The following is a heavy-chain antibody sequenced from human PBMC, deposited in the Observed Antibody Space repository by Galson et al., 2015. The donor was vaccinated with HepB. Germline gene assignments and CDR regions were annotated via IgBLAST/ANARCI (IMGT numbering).Heavy chain of an antibody. CDR1: GGTFSSYA. Sequence: SVKVSCKASGGTFSSYAISWVRQAPGQGLEWMGGIIPIFGIANYAQKFQGRVTITADKSTSTAYMELSSLRSEDTAVYYCARVGGTGVVIISWDRTANDAFDIWGQGTMVTVSS. D-gene: IGHD3-3*01. J-gene: IGHJ3*02. CDR2: IIPIFGIA. CDR3: ARVGGTGVVIISWDRTANDAFDI. V-gene: IGHV1-69*10.